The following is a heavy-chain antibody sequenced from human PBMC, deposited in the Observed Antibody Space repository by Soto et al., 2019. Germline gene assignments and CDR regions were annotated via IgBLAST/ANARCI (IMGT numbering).Heavy chain of an antibody. CDR2: ISWYSGSI. D-gene: IGHD6-25*01. CDR3: AKEGAAGGMDV. V-gene: IGHV3-9*01. CDR1: GFTFDDYA. Sequence: ESGGGLVQPGRSLRLSCAASGFTFDDYAMHWVRQAPGKGLEWVSGISWYSGSIGYADSVKGRFTISRDNAKNSLYLQMNRLRAEDTALYYCAKEGAAGGMDVWGQGTTVTVSS. J-gene: IGHJ6*02.